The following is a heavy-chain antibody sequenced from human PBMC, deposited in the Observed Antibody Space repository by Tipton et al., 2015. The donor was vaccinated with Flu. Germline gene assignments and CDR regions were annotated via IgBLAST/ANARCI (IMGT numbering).Heavy chain of an antibody. CDR3: ARANYGILTGYPWGSVGWFDP. CDR1: GDSIGSGYY. Sequence: TLSLTCSVSGDSIGSGYYWGWIRQPPGKGLEWIGYIYYSGSTNYNPSLKSRVTISVDTSKNQFSLKLSSVTAADTAVYYCARANYGILTGYPWGSVGWFDPWGQGTLVTVSS. CDR2: IYYSGST. J-gene: IGHJ5*02. D-gene: IGHD3-9*01. V-gene: IGHV4-61*01.